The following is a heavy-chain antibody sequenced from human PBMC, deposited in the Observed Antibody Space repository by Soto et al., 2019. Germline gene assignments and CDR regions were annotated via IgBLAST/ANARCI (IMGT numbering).Heavy chain of an antibody. Sequence: SETLSLTCAVYGGSFSGYYWSWIRQPPGKGLEWIGEINHSGSTNYNPSLKSRVTISVDTSKNQFSLKLSSVTAADTAVYYCARVRHSGYDDLYYFDYWGQGTLVTVSS. CDR3: ARVRHSGYDDLYYFDY. J-gene: IGHJ4*02. V-gene: IGHV4-34*01. CDR2: INHSGST. CDR1: GGSFSGYY. D-gene: IGHD5-12*01.